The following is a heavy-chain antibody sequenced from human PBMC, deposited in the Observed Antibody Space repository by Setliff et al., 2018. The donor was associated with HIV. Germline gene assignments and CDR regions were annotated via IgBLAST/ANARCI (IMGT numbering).Heavy chain of an antibody. D-gene: IGHD3-16*01. CDR1: GFTFNYHA. CDR2: ISGSGDST. Sequence: SCAASGFTFNYHAMTWVRQAPGKGLEWVSGISGSGDSTFYAHSVKGRFTISRDNSRDTLYLEMNNLRAEDTALYYCAKDYTPTFWEYNWFDVWGQGTQVTVSS. V-gene: IGHV3-23*01. CDR3: AKDYTPTFWEYNWFDV. J-gene: IGHJ5*02.